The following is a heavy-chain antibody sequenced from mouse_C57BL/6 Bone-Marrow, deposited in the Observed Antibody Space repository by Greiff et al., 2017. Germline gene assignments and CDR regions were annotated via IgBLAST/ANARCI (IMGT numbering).Heavy chain of an antibody. J-gene: IGHJ1*03. D-gene: IGHD1-1*01. V-gene: IGHV1-7*01. Sequence: QVQLQQSGAELAKPGASVKLSCKASGYTFTSYWMHWVKQRPGQGLEWIGYINPSSGYTKYNEKFKDKVTLTADKSSSTAYMQRSSLTYEDSAVYYCAKVGSSQWYFDVWGTGTTVTVSS. CDR2: INPSSGYT. CDR3: AKVGSSQWYFDV. CDR1: GYTFTSYW.